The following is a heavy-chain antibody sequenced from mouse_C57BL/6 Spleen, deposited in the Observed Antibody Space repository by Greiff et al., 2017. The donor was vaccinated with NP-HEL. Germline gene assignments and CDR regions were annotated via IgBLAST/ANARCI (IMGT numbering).Heavy chain of an antibody. D-gene: IGHD1-1*01. J-gene: IGHJ4*01. CDR2: IRSKSNNYAT. CDR1: GFSFNTYA. Sequence: EVQRVESGGGLVQPKGSLKLSCAASGFSFNTYAMNWVRQAPGKGLEWVARIRSKSNNYATYYADSVKDRFTISRDDSESMLYLQMNNLKTEDTAMYYCVRHVYYGSSDFYAMDYWGQGTSVTVSS. V-gene: IGHV10-1*01. CDR3: VRHVYYGSSDFYAMDY.